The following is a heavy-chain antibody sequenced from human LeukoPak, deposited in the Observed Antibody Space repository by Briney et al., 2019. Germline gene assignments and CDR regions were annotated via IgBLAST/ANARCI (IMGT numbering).Heavy chain of an antibody. D-gene: IGHD5-18*01. CDR3: ARGPWIQLTRIYYYYYYMDV. CDR1: GGSISSCSYY. V-gene: IGHV4-61*02. J-gene: IGHJ6*03. CDR2: IYTSGST. Sequence: SETLSLTCTVSGGSISSCSYYWSWIRQPAGKGLEWIGRIYTSGSTNYNPSRKIRVTISVDTSKNQSALHLSYVTAADTAVYYCARGPWIQLTRIYYYYYYMDVWGKGTTVTVSS.